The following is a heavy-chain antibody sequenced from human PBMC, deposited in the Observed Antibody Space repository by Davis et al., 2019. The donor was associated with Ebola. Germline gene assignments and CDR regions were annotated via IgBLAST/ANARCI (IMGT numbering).Heavy chain of an antibody. CDR1: GGTFSSYA. Sequence: SVKVSCKASGGTFSSYAISWVRQAPGQGLEWMGGIIPIFGTANYAQKFQGRVTITADESTSTAYMELSSLRSEDTAVYYCARWQWLVGNLPERYYFDYWGQGTLVAVSS. V-gene: IGHV1-69*13. D-gene: IGHD6-19*01. J-gene: IGHJ4*02. CDR2: IIPIFGTA. CDR3: ARWQWLVGNLPERYYFDY.